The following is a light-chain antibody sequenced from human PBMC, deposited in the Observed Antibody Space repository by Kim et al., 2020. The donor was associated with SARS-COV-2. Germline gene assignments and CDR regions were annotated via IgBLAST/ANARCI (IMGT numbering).Light chain of an antibody. CDR1: RGISNY. J-gene: IGKJ2*01. V-gene: IGKV1-39*01. CDR3: QQSYSTPYT. Sequence: DIQMTQSPPSLSASVGDRVTLTCRASRGISNYLSWYQQEPGKAPSLLIYAASSLQSGVPSRFSGSGSATDFTLTISSLQPEDFATYYCQQSYSTPYTFGQGTKLE. CDR2: AAS.